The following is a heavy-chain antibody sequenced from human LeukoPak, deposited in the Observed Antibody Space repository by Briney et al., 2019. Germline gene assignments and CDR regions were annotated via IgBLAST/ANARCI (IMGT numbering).Heavy chain of an antibody. V-gene: IGHV3-53*01. CDR3: AKGNIVGAAGGAFDI. CDR2: IYSGGST. D-gene: IGHD1-26*01. Sequence: GGSLRLSCAASGFTVSTNYMSWVRQAPGKGLEWVSIIYSGGSTYYADSVKGRFTISRDNSKNTLYLQMNSLRAEDTAVYYCAKGNIVGAAGGAFDIWGQGTMVTVSS. J-gene: IGHJ3*02. CDR1: GFTVSTNY.